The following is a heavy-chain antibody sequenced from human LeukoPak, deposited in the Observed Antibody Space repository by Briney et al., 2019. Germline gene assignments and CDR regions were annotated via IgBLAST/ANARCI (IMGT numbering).Heavy chain of an antibody. CDR1: GYSFTNYW. CDR2: IYPSDSDT. Sequence: GASLQISCKGSGYSFTNYWIGWVRQMPGEGLEWMGIIYPSDSDTRYSPSFQGQVTISADKSISTAYLQWSSLKASDTAMYYCARAGYNSGWYEVDYWGQGTLVTVSS. CDR3: ARAGYNSGWYEVDY. V-gene: IGHV5-51*01. D-gene: IGHD6-19*01. J-gene: IGHJ4*02.